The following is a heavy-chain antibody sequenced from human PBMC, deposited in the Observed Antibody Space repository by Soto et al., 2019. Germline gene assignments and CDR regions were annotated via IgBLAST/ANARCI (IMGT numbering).Heavy chain of an antibody. D-gene: IGHD3-16*02. CDR2: INAGNGNT. J-gene: IGHJ4*02. CDR1: GYTFTSYA. CDR3: ASSHMITFGGVIVIPHYFDY. V-gene: IGHV1-3*01. Sequence: GASVKVSCKASGYTFTSYAMHWVRQAPGQKLERMGWINAGNGNTKYSQKFQGRVTITRDTSASTAYMELSSLRSEDTAVYYCASSHMITFGGVIVIPHYFDYWGQGTQVTVS.